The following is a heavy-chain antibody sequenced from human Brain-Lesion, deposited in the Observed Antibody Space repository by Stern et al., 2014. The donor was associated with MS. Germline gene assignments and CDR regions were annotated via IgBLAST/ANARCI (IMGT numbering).Heavy chain of an antibody. CDR1: GFTFGNYW. CDR2: IKVDGTEK. J-gene: IGHJ6*02. V-gene: IGHV3-7*01. D-gene: IGHD3-3*01. Sequence: EVQLVESGGGVVQPGGSLKMSCTAAGFTFGNYWMTWVRQDPGKGLEWVANIKVDGTEKNYVDSVQGRFTISRDNARKALYLHMNSLRVEDTALYYCAREYNTIYGIVTQRGSGMDVWGQGTTVIVSS. CDR3: AREYNTIYGIVTQRGSGMDV.